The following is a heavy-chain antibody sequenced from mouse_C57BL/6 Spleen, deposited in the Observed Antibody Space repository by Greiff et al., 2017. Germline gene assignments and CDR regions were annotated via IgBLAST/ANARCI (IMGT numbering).Heavy chain of an antibody. CDR3: ARREKLGLFDY. V-gene: IGHV1-82*01. Sequence: QVQLQQSGPELVKPGASVKFSCKASGYAFSSSWMNWVKQRPGKGLEWIGRIYPGDGDTNYNGKFKGKATLTADKSSSTAYMQLSSLTSEDSAVYFCARREKLGLFDYWGQGTTLTVSS. CDR1: GYAFSSSW. J-gene: IGHJ2*01. D-gene: IGHD4-1*01. CDR2: IYPGDGDT.